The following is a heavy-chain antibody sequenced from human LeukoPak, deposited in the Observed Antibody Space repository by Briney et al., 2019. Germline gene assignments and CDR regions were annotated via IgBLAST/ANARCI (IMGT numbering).Heavy chain of an antibody. J-gene: IGHJ4*02. V-gene: IGHV4-4*07. CDR1: GGSIGGYY. D-gene: IGHD2-2*01. CDR3: ARGPVITAAKFDY. Sequence: SETLSLTCTVSGGSIGGYYWSWIRQPAGKGLDWIGRIYTSGSSNYNPSLKSRVTMSVDTSKNQFSLNLRSVTAADTAVYYCARGPVITAAKFDYWGQGTLVTVSS. CDR2: IYTSGSS.